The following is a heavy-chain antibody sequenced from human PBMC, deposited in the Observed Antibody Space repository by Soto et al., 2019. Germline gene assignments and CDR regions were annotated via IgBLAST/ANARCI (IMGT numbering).Heavy chain of an antibody. CDR1: GGSISSRGYY. V-gene: IGHV4-39*01. CDR3: ATSNWFDP. CDR2: IYYSGST. J-gene: IGHJ5*02. Sequence: QLQLQESGPGLVKPSETLSLTCTVSGGSISSRGYYWGWIRQPPGKGLEWIGTIYYSGSTYYNPSLKSRVTLSVDTSKTQFSLKLSSVTAADTAVYYCATSNWFDPWGQGTLVTVSS.